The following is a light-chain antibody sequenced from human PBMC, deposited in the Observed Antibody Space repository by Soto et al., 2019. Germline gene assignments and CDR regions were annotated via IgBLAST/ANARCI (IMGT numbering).Light chain of an antibody. V-gene: IGLV2-23*02. CDR3: CSFTSSNTHV. Sequence: QPVLTQPASGSGSPGRSITISCTGTSSDFGNYNLVSWYQQHPRKVPKLILFEVNKRPSGVSGRFSGSKSGNTAYLTISGLQAEDEADYYCCSFTSSNTHVLGTGTKVTV. J-gene: IGLJ1*01. CDR2: EVN. CDR1: SSDFGNYNL.